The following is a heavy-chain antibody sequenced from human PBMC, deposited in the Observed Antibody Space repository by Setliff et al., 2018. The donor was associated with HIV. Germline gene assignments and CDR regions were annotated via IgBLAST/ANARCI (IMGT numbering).Heavy chain of an antibody. J-gene: IGHJ6*03. V-gene: IGHV3-23*01. CDR2: MSDTGGTA. Sequence: GGSLRLSCGASGFTFNKFVMSWVRQAPGKGLEWVSAMSDTGGTAYYADSVKGRFTISRANSKNTLYLQMNSLRAEDTAVYYCASAHSSLSVYYFYMDVWGKGTTVTVSS. D-gene: IGHD3-3*01. CDR3: ASAHSSLSVYYFYMDV. CDR1: GFTFNKFV.